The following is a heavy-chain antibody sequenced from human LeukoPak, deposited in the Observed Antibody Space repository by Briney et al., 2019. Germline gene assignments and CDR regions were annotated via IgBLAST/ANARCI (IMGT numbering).Heavy chain of an antibody. CDR2: ISSTSNYI. CDR3: ASPEGSYVEMATIKDAFDI. D-gene: IGHD5-24*01. CDR1: GFTFSTYA. J-gene: IGHJ3*02. V-gene: IGHV3-21*01. Sequence: GGSLRLSCAASGFTFSTYAISWVRQAPGKGLEWVSCISSTSNYIFYADSAKGRFTISRDNAKNSLYLQMNSLRAEDTAVYYCASPEGSYVEMATIKDAFDIWGQGTMVTVSS.